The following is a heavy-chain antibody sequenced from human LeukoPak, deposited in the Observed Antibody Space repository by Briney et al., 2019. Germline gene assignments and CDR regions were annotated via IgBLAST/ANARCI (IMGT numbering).Heavy chain of an antibody. CDR3: ARDSSSGKMDV. CDR2: IYYSGST. Sequence: PSETLSLTCTVSGGSISTSSYYWGWIRQPPGKGLECIGNIYYSGSTYYNPSLKSRVTMSVDTSKNQFSLKLSSVTAADTAVYYCARDSSSGKMDVWGKGTTVTTSS. D-gene: IGHD1-26*01. V-gene: IGHV4-39*07. CDR1: GGSISTSSYY. J-gene: IGHJ6*04.